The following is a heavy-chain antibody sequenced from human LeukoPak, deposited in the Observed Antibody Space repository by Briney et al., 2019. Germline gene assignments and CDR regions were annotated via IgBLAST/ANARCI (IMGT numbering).Heavy chain of an antibody. CDR1: GGSISSSSYY. CDR2: IYYSGST. CDR3: AREIGNWFDP. V-gene: IGHV4-61*01. J-gene: IGHJ5*02. Sequence: SETLSLTCTVSGGSISSSSYYWGWIRQPPGKGLEWIGYIYYSGSTNYNPSLKSRVTISVDTSKNQFSLKLSSVAAADTAVYYCAREIGNWFDPWGQGTLVTVSS.